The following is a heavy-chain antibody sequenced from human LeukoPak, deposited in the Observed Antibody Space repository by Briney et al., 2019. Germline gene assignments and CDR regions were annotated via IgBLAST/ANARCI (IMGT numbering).Heavy chain of an antibody. CDR2: INPGNGNT. Sequence: GASVTVSCKAYGYTFTSYAMHWVRQAPGQRLEWMGWINPGNGNTEYSQKFQGRVTISRDTSASTAYMELSSLTSEDTAVYYCARVLGVSGSYRYTIDYCGQGTLVTVSA. V-gene: IGHV1-3*01. D-gene: IGHD3-16*02. J-gene: IGHJ4*02. CDR3: ARVLGVSGSYRYTIDY. CDR1: GYTFTSYA.